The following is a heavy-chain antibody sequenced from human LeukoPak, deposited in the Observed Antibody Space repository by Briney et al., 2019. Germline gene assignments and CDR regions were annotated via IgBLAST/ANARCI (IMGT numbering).Heavy chain of an antibody. CDR3: VRGKRRFDY. J-gene: IGHJ4*02. CDR2: ISGRSYSM. CDR1: GFSFNESY. V-gene: IGHV3-11*01. Sequence: GGSLRLSCAASGFSFNESYMTWIRQAPGKGLEWVAYISGRSYSMYYADSVKGRFNISRDNSLNSLYLHMSSLRADDTAVSYCVRGKRRFDYWGQGTLVTVSS.